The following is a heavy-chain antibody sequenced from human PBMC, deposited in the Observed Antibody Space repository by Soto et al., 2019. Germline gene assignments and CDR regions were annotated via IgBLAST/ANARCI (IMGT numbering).Heavy chain of an antibody. D-gene: IGHD2-8*01. J-gene: IGHJ4*02. CDR3: AALKGVFDY. Sequence: QVQLVQSGAEVKKPGASVKVSCKTSGYTFTSYALHWVRQAPGQRLEWMGWVNAGDGNTKYSQKFQGRVTITRDTSASTAYMELSSLTSEDTAMYYCAALKGVFDYWGQGTLVTVSS. V-gene: IGHV1-3*01. CDR2: VNAGDGNT. CDR1: GYTFTSYA.